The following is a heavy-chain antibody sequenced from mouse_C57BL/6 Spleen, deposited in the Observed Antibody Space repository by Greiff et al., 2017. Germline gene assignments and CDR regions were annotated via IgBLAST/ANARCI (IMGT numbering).Heavy chain of an antibody. CDR2: IDPSDSYT. D-gene: IGHD1-1*01. Sequence: QVQLKQPGAELVMPGASVKLSCKASGYTFTSYWMHWVKQRPGQGLEWIGDIDPSDSYTNYNQKFKGKSTLTVDKSSSTAYMQLSSLTSEDSAVYYCARKTTVVAKGYWYFDVWGTGTTVTVSS. J-gene: IGHJ1*03. V-gene: IGHV1-69*01. CDR3: ARKTTVVAKGYWYFDV. CDR1: GYTFTSYW.